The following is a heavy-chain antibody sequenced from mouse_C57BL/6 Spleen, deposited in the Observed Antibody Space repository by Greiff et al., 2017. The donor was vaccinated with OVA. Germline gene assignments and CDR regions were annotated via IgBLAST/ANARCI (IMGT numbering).Heavy chain of an antibody. D-gene: IGHD1-1*01. CDR1: GFTFSSYA. CDR3: ARDGTTVVDYYFDY. CDR2: ISDGGSYT. J-gene: IGHJ2*01. Sequence: EVMLVESGGGLVKPGGSLKLSCAASGFTFSSYAMSWVRQTPEKRLEWVATISDGGSYTYYPDNVKGRFTISRDNAKNNLYLQMSQLKSEDTAMYYCARDGTTVVDYYFDYWGQGTTLTVSS. V-gene: IGHV5-4*01.